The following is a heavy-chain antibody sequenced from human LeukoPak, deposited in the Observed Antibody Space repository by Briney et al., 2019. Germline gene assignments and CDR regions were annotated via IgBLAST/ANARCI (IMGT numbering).Heavy chain of an antibody. Sequence: GGSLRLSCTVSGFTVSSDSMSWVRQAPGKGLEWVSFIYSGGSTHYSDSVKGRFTISRDNSKNTLYLQMNSLRAEDTAVYYCARVGGHWGQGTQVTVSS. D-gene: IGHD3-10*01. CDR2: IYSGGST. CDR3: ARVGGH. CDR1: GFTVSSDS. J-gene: IGHJ4*02. V-gene: IGHV3-53*01.